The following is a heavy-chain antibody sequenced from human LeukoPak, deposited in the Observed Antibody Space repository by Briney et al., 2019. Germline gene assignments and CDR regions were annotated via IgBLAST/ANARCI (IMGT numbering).Heavy chain of an antibody. Sequence: SETLSLTCAVYGGSFSGYYWSWIRQPPGKGLEWIGEINHSGSTNYNPSLKSRVTISVDTSKNQFSLKLSSVTAADTAVYYCARHVSSLTIFGVVIRSHFDYWGQGTLVTVSS. CDR3: ARHVSSLTIFGVVIRSHFDY. CDR2: INHSGST. CDR1: GGSFSGYY. V-gene: IGHV4-34*01. J-gene: IGHJ4*02. D-gene: IGHD3-3*01.